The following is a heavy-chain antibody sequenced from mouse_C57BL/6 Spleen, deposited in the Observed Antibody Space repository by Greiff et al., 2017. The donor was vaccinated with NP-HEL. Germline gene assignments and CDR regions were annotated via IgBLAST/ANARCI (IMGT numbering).Heavy chain of an antibody. D-gene: IGHD1-1*01. J-gene: IGHJ4*01. CDR3: ARHVDYGSRYAMDY. CDR1: GFSLTSYG. CDR2: IWSDGST. Sequence: QVQLKESGPGLVAPSQSLSITCTVSGFSLTSYGVHWVRQPPGKGLEWLVVIWSDGSTTYNSALKSRLSISKDNSKSQVFLKMNSLQTDDTAMYYCARHVDYGSRYAMDYWGQGTSVTVSS. V-gene: IGHV2-6-1*01.